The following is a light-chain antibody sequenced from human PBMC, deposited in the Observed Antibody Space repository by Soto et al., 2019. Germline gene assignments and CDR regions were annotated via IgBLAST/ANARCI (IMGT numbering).Light chain of an antibody. V-gene: IGKV1D-13*01. CDR1: QGIRSA. CDR3: QQFDDYPST. CDR2: DAS. Sequence: AIQLTQSPSSLSAYVGDSVSITCRASQGIRSAVAWYQQKPGRPPKLLIYDASSLEVGVPSRFSGIRSGTDFILTVSSLQPEDFASYDVQQFDDYPSTFGPGTKVDIK. J-gene: IGKJ3*01.